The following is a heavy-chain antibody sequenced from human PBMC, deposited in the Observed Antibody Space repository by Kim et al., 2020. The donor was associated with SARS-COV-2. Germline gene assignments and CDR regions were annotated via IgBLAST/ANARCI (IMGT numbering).Heavy chain of an antibody. V-gene: IGHV1-8*01. D-gene: IGHD3-9*01. CDR3: ARGVQYYDILTGYYAGNWFDP. CDR1: GYTFTSYD. Sequence: ASVKVSCKASGYTFTSYDINWVRQATGQGLEWMGWMNPNSGNTGYAQKFQGRVTMTRNTSISTAYMELSSLRSEDTAVYYCARGVQYYDILTGYYAGNWFDPWGQGTLVTVSS. J-gene: IGHJ5*02. CDR2: MNPNSGNT.